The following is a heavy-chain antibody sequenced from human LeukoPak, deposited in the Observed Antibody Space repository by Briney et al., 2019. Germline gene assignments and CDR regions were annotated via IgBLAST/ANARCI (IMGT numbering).Heavy chain of an antibody. CDR3: AKDLTFYYYYGMDV. V-gene: IGHV3-23*01. CDR1: GFTFSSYA. J-gene: IGHJ6*02. CDR2: ISGSGGST. D-gene: IGHD3-16*01. Sequence: GGSLRLSCAGSGFTFSSYAMSWVRQAPGKGLEWVSAISGSGGSTYYADSVKGRFTISRDSSKNTLYLQMNSLRAEDTAVYYCAKDLTFYYYYGMDVWGQGTTVTVSS.